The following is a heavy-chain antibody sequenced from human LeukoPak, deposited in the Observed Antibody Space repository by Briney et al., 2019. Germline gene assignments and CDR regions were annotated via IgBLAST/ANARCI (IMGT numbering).Heavy chain of an antibody. J-gene: IGHJ4*02. CDR3: ARRTVVVPAAVDY. CDR1: GYTFTGYY. CDR2: INPNSGGT. V-gene: IGHV1-2*02. D-gene: IGHD2-2*01. Sequence: WASVKVSCKASGYTFTGYYMHWVRQAPGQGLEWMGWINPNSGGTNYAQKFQGRVTMTRDTSISTAYMELSRLRSDDTAVYYCARRTVVVPAAVDYWGQGTLVTVSS.